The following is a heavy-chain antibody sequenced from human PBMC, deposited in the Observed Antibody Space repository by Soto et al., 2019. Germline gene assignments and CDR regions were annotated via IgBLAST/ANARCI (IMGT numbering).Heavy chain of an antibody. Sequence: SDTLSLTCSVSGASISASYWSWIRQSPGKGLEWLGYVYYTGGTNYSPSLRSRVSISVDTSKNEFSLRLSSVTAADTAVYFCARSVAVPGAHIDYWGQRPQVTVSS. J-gene: IGHJ4*02. CDR2: VYYTGGT. CDR3: ARSVAVPGAHIDY. D-gene: IGHD6-19*01. CDR1: GASISASY. V-gene: IGHV4-59*01.